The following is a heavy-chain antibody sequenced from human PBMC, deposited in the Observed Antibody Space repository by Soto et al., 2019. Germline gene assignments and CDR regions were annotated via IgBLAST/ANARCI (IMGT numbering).Heavy chain of an antibody. J-gene: IGHJ4*02. Sequence: QVQLVQSGTEVKKPGSSVKVSCKASGGTFRNYPINWVRQAPGQGLEWMGSIFPLTDIPDYAQNFQARLTISADQSTSTAYMELSSLTSDDTAMYFCARGPLVVLNYFESWGQGTLVTVSS. CDR2: IFPLTDIP. CDR3: ARGPLVVLNYFES. V-gene: IGHV1-69*02. CDR1: GGTFRNYP.